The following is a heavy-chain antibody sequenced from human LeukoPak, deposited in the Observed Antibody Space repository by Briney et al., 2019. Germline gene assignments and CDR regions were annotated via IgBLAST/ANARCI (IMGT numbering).Heavy chain of an antibody. CDR3: ARHPYGGNSDFQH. Sequence: KPSETLSLICTVSGGSISSYYWSWIRQPPGKGLEWIGYISYSGSTNYNPSLKSRVTISVDTSKNQFSLKLSSVTAADTAVYYCARHPYGGNSDFQHWGQGTLVIVSS. J-gene: IGHJ1*01. V-gene: IGHV4-59*08. CDR2: ISYSGST. CDR1: GGSISSYY. D-gene: IGHD4-23*01.